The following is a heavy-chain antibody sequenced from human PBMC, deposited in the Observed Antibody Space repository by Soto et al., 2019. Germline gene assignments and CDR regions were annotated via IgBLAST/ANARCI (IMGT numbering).Heavy chain of an antibody. Sequence: SVKVSSKASGGTFSSYTISWVRQAPGQGLEWMGRIIPILGIANYAQKFQGRVTITADKSTSTAYMELSSLRSEDTAVYYCAVSVTGTTPRRAIHIWGQATRVTVSS. CDR1: GGTFSSYT. J-gene: IGHJ3*02. CDR2: IIPILGIA. D-gene: IGHD1-20*01. CDR3: AVSVTGTTPRRAIHI. V-gene: IGHV1-69*02.